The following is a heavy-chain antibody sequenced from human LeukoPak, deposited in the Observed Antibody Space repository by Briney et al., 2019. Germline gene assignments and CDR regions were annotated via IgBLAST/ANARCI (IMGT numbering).Heavy chain of an antibody. D-gene: IGHD1-14*01. J-gene: IGHJ4*02. CDR2: LYTSGST. CDR3: ATGESLDC. CDR1: GTSISSHY. Sequence: PSESLSLTCTVSGTSISSHYWSWIRQPAGKGLEWIGRLYTSGSTKYNPSLKSRVSMSVDTSKNEFSLKLSSVTAADTAVYFCATGESLDCWGQGTLVTVSS. V-gene: IGHV4-4*07.